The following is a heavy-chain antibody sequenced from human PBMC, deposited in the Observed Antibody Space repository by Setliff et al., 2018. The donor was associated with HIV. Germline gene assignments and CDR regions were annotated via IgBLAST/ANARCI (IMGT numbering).Heavy chain of an antibody. Sequence: PGGSLRLSCAASGFNFKTYGMTWVRQAPGKGLDWVAHIGSSNHGIHYTASVQGRFTVSRDNAKNTLYLQMNGLRAEDTAVYYCVRGIVGASVFNYWGQGTQVTVSS. CDR3: VRGIVGASVFNY. CDR1: GFNFKTYG. CDR2: IGSSNHGI. J-gene: IGHJ4*02. D-gene: IGHD1-26*01. V-gene: IGHV3-48*04.